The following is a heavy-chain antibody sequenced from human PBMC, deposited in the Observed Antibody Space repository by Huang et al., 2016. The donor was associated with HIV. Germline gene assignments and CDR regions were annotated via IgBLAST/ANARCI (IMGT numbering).Heavy chain of an antibody. J-gene: IGHJ4*02. CDR2: KDYSGST. D-gene: IGHD1-26*01. Sequence: QVHLQESGPGLVKPSETLSLTCRVSGGSITSHYWNGIRQPPGKGLEGIGNKDYSGSTNYNPSLSSRVTMSVDTSKNQFSLKLGSVTAADTAVYYCARGLPLVGAMNFWGQGALVTVSS. CDR3: ARGLPLVGAMNF. CDR1: GGSITSHY. V-gene: IGHV4-59*11.